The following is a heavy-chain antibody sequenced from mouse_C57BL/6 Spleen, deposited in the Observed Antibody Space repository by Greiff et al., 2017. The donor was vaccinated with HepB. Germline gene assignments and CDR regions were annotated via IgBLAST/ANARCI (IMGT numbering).Heavy chain of an antibody. J-gene: IGHJ4*01. D-gene: IGHD2-3*01. CDR1: GFTFSSYA. V-gene: IGHV5-4*03. CDR2: ISDGGSYT. CDR3: ARGRDDGGAMDY. Sequence: EVKLVESGGGLVKPGGSLKLSCAASGFTFSSYAMPWVRQTPEKRLEWVATISDGGSYTYYPDNVKGRFTISRDNAKNNLYLQMSHLKSEDTAMYYCARGRDDGGAMDYWGQGTSVTVSS.